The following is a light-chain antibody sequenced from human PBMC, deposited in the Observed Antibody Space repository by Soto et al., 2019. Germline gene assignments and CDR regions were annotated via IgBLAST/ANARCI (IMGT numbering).Light chain of an antibody. CDR2: NNN. Sequence: QSVLTQPPPASRTPGQRVTISCSGSSSNIGSNTVNWYQQLPGTAPKLLIYNNNQRPSGVPDRFSGSKSGTSASLAISGLQSEDEADYYCAAWDDSLNGLVFGTGTKLTVL. J-gene: IGLJ1*01. CDR1: SSNIGSNT. V-gene: IGLV1-44*01. CDR3: AAWDDSLNGLV.